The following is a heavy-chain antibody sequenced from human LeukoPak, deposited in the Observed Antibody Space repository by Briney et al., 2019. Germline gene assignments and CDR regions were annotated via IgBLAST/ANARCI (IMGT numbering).Heavy chain of an antibody. CDR2: IIPILGIA. CDR1: GGTFSSYA. J-gene: IGHJ4*02. V-gene: IGHV1-69*04. CDR3: ALMAAAHGQYYFDY. Sequence: ASVKVSCKASGGTFSSYAISWVRQAPGQGLEWTGRIIPILGIANYAQKFQGRVTITADKSTSTVYMELSSLRSEDTAVYYCALMAAAHGQYYFDYWGQGTLVTVSS. D-gene: IGHD6-13*01.